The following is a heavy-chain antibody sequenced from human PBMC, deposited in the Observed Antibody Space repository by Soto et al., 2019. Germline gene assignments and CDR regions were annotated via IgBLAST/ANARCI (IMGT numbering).Heavy chain of an antibody. V-gene: IGHV1-18*01. CDR1: GYTFTIYG. D-gene: IGHD2-2*01. J-gene: IGHJ4*02. CDR3: ARAHCSSTSCYVGAVDY. CDR2: ISAYNGNT. Sequence: ASVKVSCKASGYTFTIYGISWVRQAPGQGLEWMGWISAYNGNTNYAQKLQGRVTMTTDTSTSTAYMELRSLRSDDTAVYYCARAHCSSTSCYVGAVDYWGQGTLVTVSS.